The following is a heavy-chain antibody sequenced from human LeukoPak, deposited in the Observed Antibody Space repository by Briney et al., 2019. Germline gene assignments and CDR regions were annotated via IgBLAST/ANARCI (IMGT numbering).Heavy chain of an antibody. CDR3: ARGPPYYDSSGYYYGGTAFDI. D-gene: IGHD3-22*01. Sequence: QTGGSLRLSCVVSGFTFSSYWMHWVRQAPGKGLVWASRISSDESSTSSADSVKGRFTISRDNAKNTLYLQMNSLRAEDTAVYYCARGPPYYDSSGYYYGGTAFDIWGQGTMVTVSS. CDR1: GFTFSSYW. CDR2: ISSDESST. J-gene: IGHJ3*02. V-gene: IGHV3-74*01.